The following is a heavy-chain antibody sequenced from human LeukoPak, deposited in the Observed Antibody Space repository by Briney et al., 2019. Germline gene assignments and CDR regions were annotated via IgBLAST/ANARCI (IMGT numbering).Heavy chain of an antibody. Sequence: QVQLQESGPGLVKPSETLSLTCTVSGGSISSYYWSWIRQPAGKGLEWIGRIYTSGSTNYNPSLKSRVTMSVDTSKNQFSLKLSSVTAADTAVYYCARVGYYYDSSGYPPFDYWGQGTLVTVSS. D-gene: IGHD3-22*01. CDR3: ARVGYYYDSSGYPPFDY. V-gene: IGHV4-4*07. CDR2: IYTSGST. CDR1: GGSISSYY. J-gene: IGHJ4*02.